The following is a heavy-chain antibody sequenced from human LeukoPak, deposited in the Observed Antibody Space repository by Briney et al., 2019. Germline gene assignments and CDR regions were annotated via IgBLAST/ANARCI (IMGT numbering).Heavy chain of an antibody. D-gene: IGHD1-26*01. V-gene: IGHV3-20*04. Sequence: GGSLRLSCAASVFTFDDYGMSWVRQAPGKGLEWVSGINWNGGSTGYADSVKGRFIISRDNAKNSLYLQMNSLRAEDTALYYCARAGGGTYSYYFDYWGQGTLVTVSS. J-gene: IGHJ4*02. CDR1: VFTFDDYG. CDR3: ARAGGGTYSYYFDY. CDR2: INWNGGST.